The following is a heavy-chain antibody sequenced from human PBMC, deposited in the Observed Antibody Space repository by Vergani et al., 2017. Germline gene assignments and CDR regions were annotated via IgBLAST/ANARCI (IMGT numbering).Heavy chain of an antibody. Sequence: QITLKESGPTLVKPTQTLTLTCTFSGFSLSTSGVGVGWIRQPPGKALEWLALIYWDDDKRDSPSLKSRLTITKDTSKNQVVLTMTNMDPVDTATYYCAHRRGGYSSGWYSSWGQGTLVTVSS. D-gene: IGHD6-19*01. V-gene: IGHV2-5*02. CDR2: IYWDDDK. CDR1: GFSLSTSGVG. J-gene: IGHJ4*02. CDR3: AHRRGGYSSGWYSS.